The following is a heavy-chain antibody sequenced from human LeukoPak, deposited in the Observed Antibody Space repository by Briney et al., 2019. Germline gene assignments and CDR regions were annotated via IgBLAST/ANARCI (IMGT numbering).Heavy chain of an antibody. CDR2: FSSGGLLI. CDR1: GFTLSDYY. V-gene: IGHV3-11*04. D-gene: IGHD4-17*01. J-gene: IGHJ3*02. Sequence: GGSLRLSCAASGFTLSDYYMSWIRQAPGKGLEWVSYFSSGGLLIYYAVSVKGRFTISRDNAKNSLYLQMNSLRAEDTAVYYCARDLSGDYPKDSLDIWGQGTMVTVSS. CDR3: ARDLSGDYPKDSLDI.